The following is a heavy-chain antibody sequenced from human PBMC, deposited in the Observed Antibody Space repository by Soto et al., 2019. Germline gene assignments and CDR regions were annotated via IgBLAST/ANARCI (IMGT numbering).Heavy chain of an antibody. V-gene: IGHV4-39*01. J-gene: IGHJ4*02. Sequence: PSETLSLTCTISGGSIRSSSYYWGWIRQPPGKGLEWIGSMYYSGSTYYNPSLKSRVTISVDTSKIQFSLKLSSVTAADTAVYYCARRGGYDRGFDFWGQGTLVTVAS. D-gene: IGHD5-12*01. CDR3: ARRGGYDRGFDF. CDR2: MYYSGST. CDR1: GGSIRSSSYY.